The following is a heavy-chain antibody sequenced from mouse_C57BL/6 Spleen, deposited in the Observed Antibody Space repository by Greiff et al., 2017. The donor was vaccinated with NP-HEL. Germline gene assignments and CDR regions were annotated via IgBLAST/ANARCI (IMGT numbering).Heavy chain of an antibody. J-gene: IGHJ4*01. Sequence: VQLQQSGAELVRPGASVTLSCKASGYTFTDYEMHWVKQTPVHGLEWIGAIDPETGGTAYNQKFKGKAILTADKSSSTAYMELRSLTSEDSAVYYCTRYPGSSYDYYAMDYWGQGTSVTVSS. CDR3: TRYPGSSYDYYAMDY. V-gene: IGHV1-15*01. D-gene: IGHD1-1*01. CDR1: GYTFTDYE. CDR2: IDPETGGT.